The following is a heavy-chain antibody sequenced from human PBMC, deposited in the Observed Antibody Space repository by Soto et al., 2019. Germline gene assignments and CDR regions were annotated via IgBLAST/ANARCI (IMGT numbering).Heavy chain of an antibody. CDR1: GFAFSSYW. J-gene: IGHJ4*02. Sequence: EVQLVEFGGGLVQPGGSLRLSCAASGFAFSSYWMHWVRQAPGKGLVWVSRINSDGSSTSYADSVKGRFTISRDNAKNTLYLQMNSLRGEDTAVYYCSRDKMGPTADYWGQGSLVTVSS. CDR3: SRDKMGPTADY. CDR2: INSDGSST. D-gene: IGHD1-26*01. V-gene: IGHV3-74*01.